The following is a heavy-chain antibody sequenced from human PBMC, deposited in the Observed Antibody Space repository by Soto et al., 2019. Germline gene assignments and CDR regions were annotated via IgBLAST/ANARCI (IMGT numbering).Heavy chain of an antibody. CDR3: ARDVNEVTMVRGVIHYYYGMDV. Sequence: GGSLRLSCAASGFTFSSYAMHWVRQAPGKGLEWVAFLSYDGSNNYFADSVKGRFTISRDNSKNTLYLQMNSLRAEDTAVYYCARDVNEVTMVRGVIHYYYGMDVWGQGTTVTVSS. J-gene: IGHJ6*02. CDR2: LSYDGSNN. CDR1: GFTFSSYA. V-gene: IGHV3-30-3*01. D-gene: IGHD3-10*01.